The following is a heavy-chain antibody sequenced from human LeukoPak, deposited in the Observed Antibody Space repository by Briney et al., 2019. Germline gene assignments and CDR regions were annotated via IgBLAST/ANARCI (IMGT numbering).Heavy chain of an antibody. CDR3: ARDYSYGSRVGFDY. J-gene: IGHJ4*02. V-gene: IGHV4-59*12. Sequence: PSETLSLTCTVSGGSISSYYWSWIRQPPGKGLEWIGYIYYSGSTNYNPSLKSRVTISVDTSKNQFSLKLSSVTAADTAVYYCARDYSYGSRVGFDYWGQGTLVTVSS. D-gene: IGHD5-18*01. CDR2: IYYSGST. CDR1: GGSISSYY.